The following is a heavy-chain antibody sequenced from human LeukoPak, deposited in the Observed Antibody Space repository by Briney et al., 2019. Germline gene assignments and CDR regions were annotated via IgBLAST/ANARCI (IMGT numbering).Heavy chain of an antibody. CDR3: TRGVATYCY. CDR2: IRSKAYGGTT. D-gene: IGHD5-12*01. V-gene: IGHV3-49*04. Sequence: GGSLRLSCTASGFTFGDYAMSWVRQAPGKGLEWVGFIRSKAYGGTTEYAASVKGRFTISRDDSKTIAYLQMNSLKTEDTAVYYCTRGVATYCYWGQGTLVTVSS. CDR1: GFTFGDYA. J-gene: IGHJ4*02.